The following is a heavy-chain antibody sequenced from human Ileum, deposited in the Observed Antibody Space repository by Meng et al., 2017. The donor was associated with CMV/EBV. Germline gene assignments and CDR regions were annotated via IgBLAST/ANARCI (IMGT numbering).Heavy chain of an antibody. J-gene: IGHJ6*02. CDR2: IIPIFGTA. V-gene: IGHV1-69*05. D-gene: IGHD1-20*01. CDR1: GYTFINHD. CDR3: ARESPDNWNDMGYYYGMDV. Sequence: SVKVSCKASGYTFINHDIDWVRQAPGQGLEWMGGIIPIFGTANYAQKFQGRVTITTDESTSTAYMELSSLRSEDTAVYYCARESPDNWNDMGYYYGMDVWGQGTTVTVSS.